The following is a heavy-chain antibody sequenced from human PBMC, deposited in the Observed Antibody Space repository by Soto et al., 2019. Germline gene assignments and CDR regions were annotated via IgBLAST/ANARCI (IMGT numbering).Heavy chain of an antibody. CDR3: ARQQYLPNDDFDV. Sequence: WGSRRLSCAASGLTSATCWMQWVCQAPGKGKVWVSRITSDGRPTSHADSVKGRFTISRDNAKNTLYLQMSSLRAEDTAVYYLARQQYLPNDDFDVWGRGTGGTVSS. D-gene: IGHD1-1*01. CDR2: ITSDGRPT. J-gene: IGHJ3*01. V-gene: IGHV3-74*01. CDR1: GLTSATCW.